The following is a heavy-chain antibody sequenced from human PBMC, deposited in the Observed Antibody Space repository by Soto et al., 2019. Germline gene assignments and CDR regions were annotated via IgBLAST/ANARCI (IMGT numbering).Heavy chain of an antibody. V-gene: IGHV3-15*07. CDR1: GLTFSNTW. D-gene: IGHD3-10*01. CDR2: IKSNPDGGTT. Sequence: EVQLVESGGGFVKPGGSLRLSCAASGLTFSNTWLNWVRQGPVRGLEWVGRIKSNPDGGTTDYAANVKGRFTISRDDLQNTKYLEKDSLKTEDTAVYYCTRLYGVWGQGTTVTISS. J-gene: IGHJ6*02. CDR3: TRLYGV.